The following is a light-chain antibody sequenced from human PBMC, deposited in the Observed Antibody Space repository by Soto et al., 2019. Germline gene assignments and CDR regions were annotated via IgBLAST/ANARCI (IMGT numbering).Light chain of an antibody. Sequence: EIVLTQSPATLSVSPGERATLSCRASQSVSNLLAWYQQTPGQAPRLLIYGASTRATGIPARFSGSGSGPDIPLTISSLQAEDFAVYHCQQYNNWPLTFGGGTKVEIK. J-gene: IGKJ4*01. CDR1: QSVSNL. CDR2: GAS. V-gene: IGKV3-15*01. CDR3: QQYNNWPLT.